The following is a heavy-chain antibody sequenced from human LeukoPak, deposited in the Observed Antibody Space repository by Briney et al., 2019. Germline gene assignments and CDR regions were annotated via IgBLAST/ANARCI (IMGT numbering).Heavy chain of an antibody. CDR3: ARDYSSSWYESDAFDI. CDR2: IYYGGST. V-gene: IGHV4-59*01. J-gene: IGHJ3*02. D-gene: IGHD6-13*01. Sequence: PSETLSLTCTVSGGSISSYYWRWIRQPPGKGLEGMGYIYYGGSTKYNPPLQSRVTISVDTSKNQFSLKLSSVTAADTAVYYCARDYSSSWYESDAFDIWGQGTMVTVSS. CDR1: GGSISSYY.